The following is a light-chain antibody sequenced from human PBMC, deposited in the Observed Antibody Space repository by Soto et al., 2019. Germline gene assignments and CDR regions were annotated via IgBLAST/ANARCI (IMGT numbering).Light chain of an antibody. J-gene: IGKJ4*02. Sequence: IQMTQSPSSLSASVGDSVTITCRASQGVGSSLAWYQQKPGKATKSLIYGASSLQSRVPARFSGSESGTEFTLAISNLQPEDSATYYCQQYNSDPTFGGGTKV. CDR2: GAS. CDR1: QGVGSS. V-gene: IGKV1D-16*01. CDR3: QQYNSDPT.